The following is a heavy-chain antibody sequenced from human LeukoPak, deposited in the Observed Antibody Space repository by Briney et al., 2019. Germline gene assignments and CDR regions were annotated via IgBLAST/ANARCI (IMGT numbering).Heavy chain of an antibody. CDR2: INPNSGGT. CDR3: ARGGDCYSSENDAFDI. V-gene: IGHV1-2*02. D-gene: IGHD2-21*02. J-gene: IGHJ3*02. CDR1: GYTFTGYS. Sequence: GASVKVSCKASGYTFTGYSMHWVWQAPGQGLEWMGWINPNSGGTNYAQKFQGRVTMTRDTSISTAYMELSRLRSDDTAVYYCARGGDCYSSENDAFDIWGQGTMVTVSS.